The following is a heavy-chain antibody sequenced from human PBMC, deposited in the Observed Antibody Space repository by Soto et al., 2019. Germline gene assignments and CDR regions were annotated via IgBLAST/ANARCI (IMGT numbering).Heavy chain of an antibody. CDR2: FSYTGTT. J-gene: IGHJ6*02. Sequence: PSETLSLTCSVSGDSISSYYWIWIRQPPGKELEWIGYFSYTGTTNYNPSLKSRVTISADTSKNQFFLKLSSVTAADTAVYYCGRHLFSDVWGQGTTVTASS. CDR1: GDSISSYY. V-gene: IGHV4-59*08. CDR3: GRHLFSDV. D-gene: IGHD2-21*01.